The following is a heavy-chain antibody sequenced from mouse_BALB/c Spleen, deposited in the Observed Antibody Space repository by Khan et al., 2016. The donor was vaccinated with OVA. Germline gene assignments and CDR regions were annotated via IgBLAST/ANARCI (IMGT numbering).Heavy chain of an antibody. CDR3: VRGRSY. V-gene: IGHV3-2*02. Sequence: EVQLQESGPGLVKPSQSLSLTCTVTGYSITSDYAWNWIRQFPGNRLEWMGYINYSGSTSKRPSLNSRISITRDTSKNQIFLQLNSVTTEDTATYYCVRGRSYWGQGTLVTVSA. CDR2: INYSGST. CDR1: GYSITSDYA. J-gene: IGHJ3*01.